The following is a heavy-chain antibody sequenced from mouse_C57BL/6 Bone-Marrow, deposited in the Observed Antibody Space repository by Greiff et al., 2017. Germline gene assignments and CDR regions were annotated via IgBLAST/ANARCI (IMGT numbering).Heavy chain of an antibody. CDR2: IYPGDGDT. V-gene: IGHV1-82*01. Sequence: QVQLQQSGPELVKPGASVKISCKASGYAFSSSWMNWVKQRPGKGLEWIGRIYPGDGDTNYNGKFKGKATLTADKSSSTAYMQLSSLTSEDSAVYFCARKALYDYDGEFAYWGQGTLVTVSA. CDR1: GYAFSSSW. D-gene: IGHD2-4*01. J-gene: IGHJ3*01. CDR3: ARKALYDYDGEFAY.